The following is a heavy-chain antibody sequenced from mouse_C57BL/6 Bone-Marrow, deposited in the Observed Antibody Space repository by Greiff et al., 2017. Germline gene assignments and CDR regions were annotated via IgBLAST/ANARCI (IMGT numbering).Heavy chain of an antibody. Sequence: VQLVESGAELARPGASVKLSCKASGYTFTSYGISWVKQRTGQGLEWIGEIYPRSGNTYYTEKFKGKATLTADKSSSTAYMELRSLTAEDSAVYFCARWWGYFFDYWDQGTTLTVSS. CDR3: ARWWGYFFDY. CDR1: GYTFTSYG. D-gene: IGHD1-1*02. V-gene: IGHV1-81*01. J-gene: IGHJ2*01. CDR2: IYPRSGNT.